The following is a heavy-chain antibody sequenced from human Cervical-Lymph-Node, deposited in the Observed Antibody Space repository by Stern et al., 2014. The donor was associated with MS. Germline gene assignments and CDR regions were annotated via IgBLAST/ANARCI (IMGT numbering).Heavy chain of an antibody. D-gene: IGHD1-26*01. CDR2: ISSSSSTI. J-gene: IGHJ4*02. CDR1: GFMFSAYS. CDR3: ARDSPQRSYPCDL. V-gene: IGHV3-48*04. Sequence: EMQLVESGGGLAQPGGSLRLSCAGSGFMFSAYSLNWVRQAPGKGLEWISFISSSSSTIYYADSVRGRFTISRDNAKNSLYLQMNSLRAEDAAVYYCARDSPQRSYPCDLWGQGTLVTVSS.